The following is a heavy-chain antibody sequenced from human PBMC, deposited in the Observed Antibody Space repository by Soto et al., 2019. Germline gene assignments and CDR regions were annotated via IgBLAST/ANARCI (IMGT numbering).Heavy chain of an antibody. CDR2: IKSKTAGGTT. J-gene: IGHJ4*02. D-gene: IGHD6-25*01. CDR3: AKFFVETGSNSGWPWSFHY. Sequence: EVQLVESGGGLVKPGGSLRLSCAASGFTFSNAWLSWVRQAPGKGLDWVGRIKSKTAGGTTYYADSVKGRFTISRDNSKNTLFLQMNSLRAEDAAVYYCAKFFVETGSNSGWPWSFHYWGQGTLVTVSS. V-gene: IGHV3-15*01. CDR1: GFTFSNAW.